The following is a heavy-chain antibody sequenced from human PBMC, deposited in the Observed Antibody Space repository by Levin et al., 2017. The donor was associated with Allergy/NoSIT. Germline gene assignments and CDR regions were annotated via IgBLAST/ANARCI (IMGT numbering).Heavy chain of an antibody. CDR1: GFTFSSYS. J-gene: IGHJ6*02. CDR3: AREVPPVAAGVNYGMDV. V-gene: IGHV3-21*01. Sequence: GGSLRLSCSASGFTFSSYSMNWVRQAPGKGLEWVSSMDSSSTYIYYADSLKGRFTISRDNAKNSLYLHMNSLRGDDTAVYYCAREVPPVAAGVNYGMDVWGQGTTVTVSS. D-gene: IGHD6-19*01. CDR2: MDSSSTYI.